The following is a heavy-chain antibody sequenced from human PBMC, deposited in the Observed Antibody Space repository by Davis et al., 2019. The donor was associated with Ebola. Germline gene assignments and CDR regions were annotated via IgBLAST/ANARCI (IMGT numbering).Heavy chain of an antibody. CDR3: VSDPALVVTGGGWFFGL. Sequence: GESLKISCAASGFTFSSYSMNWVRQAPGKGLEWVSFISSSSSYIYYADSVKGRFTVSRDNAKNSLYLQMNSLGAEDTAVYYCVSDPALVVTGGGWFFGLWGRGTLVTVS. CDR2: ISSSSSYI. D-gene: IGHD2-21*02. J-gene: IGHJ2*01. V-gene: IGHV3-21*01. CDR1: GFTFSSYS.